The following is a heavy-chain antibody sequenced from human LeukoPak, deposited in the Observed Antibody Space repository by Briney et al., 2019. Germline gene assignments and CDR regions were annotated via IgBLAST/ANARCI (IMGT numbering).Heavy chain of an antibody. CDR3: ARIVVPGEQSSSSLDY. Sequence: SETLSLTCAVSGGSISSSNWWSWVRQPPGKGLEWIGSIYYSGSTYYNPSLKSRVTISVDTSKNQFSLKLSSVTAADTAVYYCARIVVPGEQSSSSLDYWGQGTLVTVSS. CDR2: IYYSGST. J-gene: IGHJ4*02. CDR1: GGSISSSNW. D-gene: IGHD6-6*01. V-gene: IGHV4-39*01.